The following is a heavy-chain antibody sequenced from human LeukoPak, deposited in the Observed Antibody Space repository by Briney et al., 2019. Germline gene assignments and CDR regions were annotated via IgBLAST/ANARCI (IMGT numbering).Heavy chain of an antibody. CDR2: FDPEDGET. D-gene: IGHD6-13*01. CDR1: GYTLTELS. Sequence: ASVKVSCKVSGYTLTELSMHWVRQAPGKGLEWTGGFDPEDGETIYAQKFQGRVTMTEDTSTDTAYMELSSLRSEGTAVYYCATHLAAAGNFYYYYYMDVWGKGTTVTVSS. J-gene: IGHJ6*03. V-gene: IGHV1-24*01. CDR3: ATHLAAAGNFYYYYYMDV.